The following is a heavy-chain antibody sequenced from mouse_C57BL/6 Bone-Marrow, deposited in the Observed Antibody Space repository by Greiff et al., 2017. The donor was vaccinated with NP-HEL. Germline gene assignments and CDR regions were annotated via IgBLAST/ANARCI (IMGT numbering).Heavy chain of an antibody. CDR3: ARSTTVVATRAWFAY. V-gene: IGHV1-19*01. CDR1: GYTFTDYY. D-gene: IGHD1-1*01. J-gene: IGHJ3*01. CDR2: INPYNGGT. Sequence: EVKVVESGPVLVKPGASVKMSCKASGYTFTDYYMNWVKQSHGKSLEWIGVINPYNGGTSYNQKFKGKATLTVDKSSSTAYMELNSLTSEDSAVYYCARSTTVVATRAWFAYWGQGTLVTVSA.